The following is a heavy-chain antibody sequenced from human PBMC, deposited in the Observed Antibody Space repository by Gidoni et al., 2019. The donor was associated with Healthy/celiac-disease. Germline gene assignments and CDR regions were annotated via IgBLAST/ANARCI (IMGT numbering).Heavy chain of an antibody. CDR3: AREQIHGIVGASYFDY. D-gene: IGHD1-26*01. CDR1: GYTFTSYA. Sequence: QVQLVQSGAEVKKPGASVKVSCKASGYTFTSYAMHWVRQAPGQRLEWMGWINAGNGNTKYSQKFQGRVTITRDTSASTAYMELSSLRSEDTAVYYCAREQIHGIVGASYFDYWGQGTLVTVSS. J-gene: IGHJ4*02. V-gene: IGHV1-3*01. CDR2: INAGNGNT.